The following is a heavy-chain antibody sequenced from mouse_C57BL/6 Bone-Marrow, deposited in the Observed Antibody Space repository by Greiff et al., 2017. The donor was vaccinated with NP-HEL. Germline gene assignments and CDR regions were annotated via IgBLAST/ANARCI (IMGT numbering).Heavy chain of an antibody. CDR3: EREVAICYCGGSYEAWFAY. CDR1: GYTFTDYN. J-gene: IGHJ3*01. CDR2: INPNNGGT. V-gene: IGHV1-22*01. D-gene: IGHD1-1*01. Sequence: EVQLQESGPELVKPGASVKMSCKASGYTFTDYNMHWVKQSHGKSLEWIGYINPNNGGTSYNQKFKGKATLTVNKSSSTAYMELRSLTSEDSAVYYCEREVAICYCGGSYEAWFAYWGQGTLVTVSA.